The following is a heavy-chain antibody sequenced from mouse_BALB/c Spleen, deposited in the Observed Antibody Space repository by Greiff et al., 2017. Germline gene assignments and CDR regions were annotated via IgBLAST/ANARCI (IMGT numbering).Heavy chain of an antibody. CDR1: GFTFSSYT. Sequence: EVKLVESGGGLVQPGGSLKLSCAASGFTFSSYTMSWVRQTPEKRLEWVAYISNGGGSTYYPDSVKGRFTISRDNAKNTLYLQMSSLKSEDTAMYYCARSLSTMITKGAMDYWGQGTSVTVSS. D-gene: IGHD2-4*01. CDR2: ISNGGGST. CDR3: ARSLSTMITKGAMDY. V-gene: IGHV5-12-2*01. J-gene: IGHJ4*01.